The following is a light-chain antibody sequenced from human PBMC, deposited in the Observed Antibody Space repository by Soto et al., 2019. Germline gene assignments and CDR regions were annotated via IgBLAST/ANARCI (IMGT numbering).Light chain of an antibody. Sequence: QSVLTQPPSTSGTPGQKVTISCSGSSSNIGSNFVYWYQQVPGTAPRLLIYRSHQRPSGVPDRFSGSRSGTSASLAISGLRSEDEADYFCASWDDSLMGLLVFGGGTKLTVL. CDR1: SSNIGSNF. CDR3: ASWDDSLMGLLV. J-gene: IGLJ2*01. V-gene: IGLV1-47*01. CDR2: RSH.